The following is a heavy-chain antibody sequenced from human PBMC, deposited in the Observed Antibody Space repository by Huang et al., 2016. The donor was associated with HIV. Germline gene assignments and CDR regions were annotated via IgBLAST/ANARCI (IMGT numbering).Heavy chain of an antibody. J-gene: IGHJ6*03. CDR3: ARAAGAFYYYYYYMDV. CDR2: INAGKGNT. CDR1: GYTFTSYA. V-gene: IGHV1-3*01. D-gene: IGHD6-13*01. Sequence: QVQLVQSGAEVKKPGASVKVSCKASGYTFTSYAMHWVRQAPGQRLEWMGWINAGKGNTKYSQKFQGRVTITRDTSASTAYMELSSLRSEDTAVYYCARAAGAFYYYYYYMDVWGKGTTVTVSS.